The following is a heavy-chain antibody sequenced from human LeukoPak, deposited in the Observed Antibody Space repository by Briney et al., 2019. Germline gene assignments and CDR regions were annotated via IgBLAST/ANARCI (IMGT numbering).Heavy chain of an antibody. CDR2: ISGSGGRT. V-gene: IGHV3-23*01. CDR1: GFTFSNYA. CDR3: AKSSPTVTLRYFDY. D-gene: IGHD5-12*01. J-gene: IGHJ4*02. Sequence: PGGSLRLSCAASGFTFSNYAMSWVRQAPGKWLEWVSTISGSGGRTYYVDSANGRFTISTDNSKNTMYLQMNRLRAEDTAVYYCAKSSPTVTLRYFDYWGQGTLVTVSS.